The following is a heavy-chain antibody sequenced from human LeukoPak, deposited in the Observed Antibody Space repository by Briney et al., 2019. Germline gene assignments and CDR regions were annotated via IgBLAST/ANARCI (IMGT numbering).Heavy chain of an antibody. CDR1: GHTFTSYD. V-gene: IGHV1-8*01. CDR2: MSPDSGYT. J-gene: IGHJ4*02. D-gene: IGHD5-12*01. Sequence: ASVKVSCKASGHTFTSYDITWVRQATGQGLEWMGWMSPDSGYTGYAQTFQGRVTLTRNTSVSTAFMELSSLRSEDTAVYYCEIYTGYDSFWGQGTLVTVSS. CDR3: EIYTGYDSF.